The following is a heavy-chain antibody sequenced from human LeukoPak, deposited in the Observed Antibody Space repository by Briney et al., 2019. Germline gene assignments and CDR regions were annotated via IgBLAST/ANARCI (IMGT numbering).Heavy chain of an antibody. CDR3: ARVPQDIVVVVAATPDWYFDL. CDR2: ISAYNGNT. CDR1: GYTFTSYG. J-gene: IGHJ2*01. D-gene: IGHD2-15*01. Sequence: EASVKVSCKASGYTFTSYGISWVRQAPGQGLEWMGWISAYNGNTNCAQKLQGRVTMTTDTSTSTAYMELRSLRSDDTAVYYCARVPQDIVVVVAATPDWYFDLWGRGTLVTVSS. V-gene: IGHV1-18*01.